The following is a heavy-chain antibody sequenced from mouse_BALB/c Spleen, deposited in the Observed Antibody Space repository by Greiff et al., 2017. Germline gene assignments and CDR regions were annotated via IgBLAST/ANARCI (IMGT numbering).Heavy chain of an antibody. V-gene: IGHV1S34*01. Sequence: LVKTGASVKISCKASGYSFTGYYMHWVKQSHGKSLEWIGYISCYNGATSYNQKFKGKATFTVDTSSSTAYMQFNSLTSEDSAVYYCARSYGNYVGYAMDYWGQGTSVTVSS. CDR2: ISCYNGAT. CDR1: GYSFTGYY. J-gene: IGHJ4*01. D-gene: IGHD2-10*02. CDR3: ARSYGNYVGYAMDY.